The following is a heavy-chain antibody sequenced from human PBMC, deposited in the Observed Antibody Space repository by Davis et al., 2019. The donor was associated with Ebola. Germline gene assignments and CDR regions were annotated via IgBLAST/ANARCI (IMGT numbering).Heavy chain of an antibody. D-gene: IGHD1-26*01. V-gene: IGHV4-4*02. CDR3: ARDRREIRVSYYYYYGMDV. CDR1: GGSISSSNW. J-gene: IGHJ6*02. Sequence: MPSETLSLTCAVSGGSISSSNWWSWVRQPPGKGLEWIGEIYHSGSTNYNPSLKSRVTISVDKPKNQFSLKLSSVTAADTAVYYCARDRREIRVSYYYYYGMDVWGQGTTVTVSS. CDR2: IYHSGST.